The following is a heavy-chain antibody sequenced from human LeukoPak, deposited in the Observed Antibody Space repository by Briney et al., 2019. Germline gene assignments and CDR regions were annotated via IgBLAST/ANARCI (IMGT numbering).Heavy chain of an antibody. J-gene: IGHJ4*02. Sequence: GSLRLSCAASGFTFSSYAMSWVRQAPGKGLEWVSAISGSGGSTYYADSVKGRFTISRDNSKNTLYLQMNSLRAEDTAVYYCAKVWGYCSGGSCYAFDYWGQGTLVTVPS. V-gene: IGHV3-23*01. CDR1: GFTFSSYA. CDR3: AKVWGYCSGGSCYAFDY. D-gene: IGHD2-15*01. CDR2: ISGSGGST.